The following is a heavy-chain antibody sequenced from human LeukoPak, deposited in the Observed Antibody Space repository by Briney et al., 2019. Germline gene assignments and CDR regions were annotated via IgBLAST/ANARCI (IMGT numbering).Heavy chain of an antibody. CDR2: VYYSGST. J-gene: IGHJ4*02. D-gene: IGHD6-25*01. CDR3: ARDERPEAYFDY. CDR1: GGSIRSYY. Sequence: PSETLSLTRTVSGGSIRSYYWSWIRQPPGKGLEWIGYVYYSGSTNYNPSLKSRVTISVDTSKNQFSLKLSSVTAADAAVYYCARDERPEAYFDYWGQGTLVTVSS. V-gene: IGHV4-59*01.